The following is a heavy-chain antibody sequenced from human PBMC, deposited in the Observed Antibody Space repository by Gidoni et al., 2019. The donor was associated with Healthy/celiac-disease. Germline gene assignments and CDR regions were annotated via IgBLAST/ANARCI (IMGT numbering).Heavy chain of an antibody. D-gene: IGHD3-3*01. Sequence: QVQLQQWGAGLFKPSETLSLTCAVYDGSFSGYYWSWIRQPPGKGLEWIGEINHSGSTNYNPSLKSRVTISVDTSKNQFSLKLSSVTAADTAVYYCARGGAIFGVVARQIDYWGQGTLVTVSS. J-gene: IGHJ4*02. V-gene: IGHV4-34*01. CDR1: DGSFSGYY. CDR2: INHSGST. CDR3: ARGGAIFGVVARQIDY.